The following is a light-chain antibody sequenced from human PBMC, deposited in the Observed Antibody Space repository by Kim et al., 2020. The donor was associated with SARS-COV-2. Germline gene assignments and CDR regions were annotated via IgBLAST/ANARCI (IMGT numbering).Light chain of an antibody. J-gene: IGLJ3*02. CDR3: QSYDSALSEWV. CDR2: SDS. Sequence: QSVLTQPPSVSGAPGQRVIISCSGGRTNIGTGYAVHWYQHLPGTAPKLLIYSDSNRPSGVPDRFSGSKSGTSASLAITGLQAEDEADYFCQSYDSALSEWVFGGGTKLTVL. CDR1: RTNIGTGYA. V-gene: IGLV1-40*01.